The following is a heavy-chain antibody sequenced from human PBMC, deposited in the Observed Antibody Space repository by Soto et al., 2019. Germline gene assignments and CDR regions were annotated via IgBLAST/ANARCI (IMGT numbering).Heavy chain of an antibody. V-gene: IGHV3-49*03. J-gene: IGHJ5*02. CDR2: IRSKPYGGTT. D-gene: IGHD3-16*01. CDR3: TAPRRGT. Sequence: VQLVESGGGLVQPGRSLRLSCTASGFTFGDYAMSWFRQAPGKGLEWVGFIRSKPYGGTTEYAASAKGRFTISREDSNSIAYLKMNSLKTEDTAVYYCTAPRRGTWGQGILVNVCS. CDR1: GFTFGDYA.